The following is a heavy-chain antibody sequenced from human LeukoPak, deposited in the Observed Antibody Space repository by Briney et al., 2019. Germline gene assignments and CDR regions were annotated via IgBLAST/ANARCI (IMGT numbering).Heavy chain of an antibody. D-gene: IGHD6-6*01. Sequence: ASVKVSCKASGYTFTGYYMHWVRQAPGQGLEWMGWINPNSGGTNYAQKFQGRVTMTRDTSISTAYMELSRLRSDDTAVYYCAKISGYSGSSDYWGQGTLVTVSS. J-gene: IGHJ4*02. CDR1: GYTFTGYY. CDR3: AKISGYSGSSDY. V-gene: IGHV1-2*02. CDR2: INPNSGGT.